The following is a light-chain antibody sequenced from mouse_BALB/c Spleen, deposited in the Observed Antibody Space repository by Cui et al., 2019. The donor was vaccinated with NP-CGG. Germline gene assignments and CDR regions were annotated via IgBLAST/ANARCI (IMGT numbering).Light chain of an antibody. CDR1: TGAVTTSNY. J-gene: IGLJ1*01. CDR2: GTN. Sequence: AVVTQESALTTSPGETVTLTCRSSTGAVTTSNYANWVQEKPDHLFTGLIGGTNNRAPGVPARFSGSLIGDKAALTITGAQTKDEAIYFCTLWYSNHWVFGGGTKLTVL. CDR3: TLWYSNHWV. V-gene: IGLV1*01.